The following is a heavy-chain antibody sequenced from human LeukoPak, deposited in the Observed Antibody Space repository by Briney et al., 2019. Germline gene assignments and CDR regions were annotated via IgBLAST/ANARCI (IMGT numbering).Heavy chain of an antibody. CDR3: ARDPGFSSFDY. V-gene: IGHV3-7*01. D-gene: IGHD3-3*02. J-gene: IGHJ4*02. CDR2: INRDGSEK. Sequence: GGSLRLSCAVSGFTFSDYWVTWVRQTPGKGLEFVANINRDGSEKNYVDSVKGRFTISRDNAKNSLYLQMTSLRVDDTAIYYCARDPGFSSFDYWGQGTLVTVSS. CDR1: GFTFSDYW.